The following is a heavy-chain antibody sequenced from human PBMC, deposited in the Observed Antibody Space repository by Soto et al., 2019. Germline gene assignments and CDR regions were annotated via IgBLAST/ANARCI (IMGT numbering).Heavy chain of an antibody. J-gene: IGHJ5*02. CDR2: IYYSGST. CDR3: ARTKYTPQDSCFDP. V-gene: IGHV4-39*01. Sequence: SETLSLTCTVSGGSISSSSYYWGWIRQPPGKGQEWIGSIYYSGSTYYNPSLKSRVTISVDMSKNQFSLKLSSVTAADTAVYYCARTKYTPQDSCFDPWGQGTLVTVSS. CDR1: GGSISSSSYY. D-gene: IGHD6-6*01.